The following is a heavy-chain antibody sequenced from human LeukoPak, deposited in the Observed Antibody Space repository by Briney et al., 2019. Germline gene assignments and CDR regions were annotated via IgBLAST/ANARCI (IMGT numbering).Heavy chain of an antibody. D-gene: IGHD3-3*01. CDR2: ISGSGGTT. CDR1: GFTFSSYA. J-gene: IGHJ4*02. Sequence: GGSLRLSCAASGFTFSSYAMSWVRQAPGKGLEWVSAISGSGGTTYYTDSVKGRFTISRDNSNNTLYLQMNSLRAEDTALYYCAKALDFWSAYYCDYWGRGTLVTVSS. V-gene: IGHV3-23*01. CDR3: AKALDFWSAYYCDY.